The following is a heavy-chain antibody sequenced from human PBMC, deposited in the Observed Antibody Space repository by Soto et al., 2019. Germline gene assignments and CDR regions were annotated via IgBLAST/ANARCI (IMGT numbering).Heavy chain of an antibody. V-gene: IGHV3-72*01. CDR3: ARDLGEYSGYDQL. CDR2: TRNKANSYTT. Sequence: GGSLRLSCAASGFTFSDHYMDWVRQAPGKGLEWVGRTRNKANSYTTEYAASVKGRFTISRDDSKNSLYLQMNSLKTEDTAVYYCARDLGEYSGYDQLWGQGTLVTVSS. CDR1: GFTFSDHY. D-gene: IGHD5-12*01. J-gene: IGHJ4*02.